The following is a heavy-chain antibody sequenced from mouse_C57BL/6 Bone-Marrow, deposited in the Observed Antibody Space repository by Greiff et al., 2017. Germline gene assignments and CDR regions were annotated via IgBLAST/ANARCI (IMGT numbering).Heavy chain of an antibody. CDR3: TPYYPGFAY. V-gene: IGHV14-4*01. CDR1: GFNIKDDY. J-gene: IGHJ3*01. CDR2: IDPENGDT. Sequence: EVKLMESGAELVRPGASVKLSCTASGFNIKDDYMHWVKQRPEQGLEWIGWIDPENGDTEYASKFQGKATITADTSSNTAYLQLSSLTSVDTAVYYCTPYYPGFAYWGQGTLVTVSA. D-gene: IGHD1-1*01.